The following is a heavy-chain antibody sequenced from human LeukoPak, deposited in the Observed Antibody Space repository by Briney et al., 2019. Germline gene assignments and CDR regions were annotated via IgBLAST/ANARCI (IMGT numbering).Heavy chain of an antibody. Sequence: PSETLSLTCAVSGVPFSNYYWSWVRQSPRQGLEWIGEINHSGYTNYNPSPKSRVTMSVDTSKNQFSLNLSSVTAADTAVYYCARGLQAAAGIDYWGQGTLVTVSS. CDR2: INHSGYT. J-gene: IGHJ4*02. CDR1: GVPFSNYY. V-gene: IGHV4-34*01. CDR3: ARGLQAAAGIDY. D-gene: IGHD6-13*01.